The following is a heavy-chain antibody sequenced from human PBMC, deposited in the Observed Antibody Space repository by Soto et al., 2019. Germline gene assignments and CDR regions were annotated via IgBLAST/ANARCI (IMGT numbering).Heavy chain of an antibody. D-gene: IGHD4-4*01. Sequence: EVQLVDSGGGLVQPGGALRPPCAASGFSVSNYPMNWVRQAPGKGPEWVSIITVGDVTYYADSVKGRFTISRDISRNTVYLQMNSLRGDDTAVYYCAGGRDYSKGGDHWGQGTLVIVSS. CDR2: ITVGDVT. CDR3: AGGRDYSKGGDH. CDR1: GFSVSNYP. J-gene: IGHJ4*02. V-gene: IGHV3-66*01.